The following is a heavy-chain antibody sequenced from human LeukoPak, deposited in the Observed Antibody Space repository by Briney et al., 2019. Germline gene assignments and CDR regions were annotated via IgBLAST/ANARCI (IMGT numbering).Heavy chain of an antibody. D-gene: IGHD3-16*01. V-gene: IGHV3-21*01. CDR2: ISSSSDYI. J-gene: IGHJ4*02. CDR3: ASGHYDYVWGSISPTNYFDN. CDR1: GFTSSSYT. Sequence: TGGSLRLSCAASGFTSSSYTMDWDRQAPGKGLEWVSSISSSSDYIFYADSVKGRFTISRDNAQNSLYLQMNSLRVEDTAVYYCASGHYDYVWGSISPTNYFDNWGQGTLVTVSS.